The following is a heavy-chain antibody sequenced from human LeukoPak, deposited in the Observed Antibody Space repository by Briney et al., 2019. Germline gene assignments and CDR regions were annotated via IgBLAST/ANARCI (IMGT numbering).Heavy chain of an antibody. Sequence: GGSLRLSCAASGFTFSSYAMHWVRQAPGKGLEWVAVISYDGSNKYYADSVKGRFTISRDNSKNTLYLQMNSLRAEDTAVYYCAKGLYYAVAEYYFDYWGQGTLVTVSS. D-gene: IGHD3-16*01. V-gene: IGHV3-30*04. J-gene: IGHJ4*02. CDR3: AKGLYYAVAEYYFDY. CDR2: ISYDGSNK. CDR1: GFTFSSYA.